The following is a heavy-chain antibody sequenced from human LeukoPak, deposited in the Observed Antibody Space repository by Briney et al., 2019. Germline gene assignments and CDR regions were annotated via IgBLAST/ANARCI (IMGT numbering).Heavy chain of an antibody. V-gene: IGHV4-59*01. Sequence: KSSETLSLTCTVSGGSIRSYYLNWIRQPPGKGLEWIGYIYYSGNTNYNPSLKSRVTISVDTSKNQFSLKLSSVTAADTAVYYCATDNSYGSGSYYTWRQGTLVTVSS. CDR3: ATDNSYGSGSYYT. CDR1: GGSIRSYY. CDR2: IYYSGNT. J-gene: IGHJ4*02. D-gene: IGHD3-10*01.